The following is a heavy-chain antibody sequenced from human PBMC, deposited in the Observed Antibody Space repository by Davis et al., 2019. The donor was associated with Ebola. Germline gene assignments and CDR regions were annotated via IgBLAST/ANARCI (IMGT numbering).Heavy chain of an antibody. CDR1: GASISNSFYN. Sequence: SETLSLTCTVSGASISNSFYNWGWIRQSPGKGLEWIGEIDHSGIRTYNPSLESRVTMSVDTSKNQFSLRLKSLTAADTAVYYCSDWNRWGQGTLVTVSS. D-gene: IGHD1-1*01. CDR2: IDHSGIR. J-gene: IGHJ4*02. V-gene: IGHV4-39*07. CDR3: SDWNR.